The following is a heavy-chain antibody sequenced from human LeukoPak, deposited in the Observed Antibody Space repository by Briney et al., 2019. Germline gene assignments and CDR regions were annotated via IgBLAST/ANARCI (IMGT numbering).Heavy chain of an antibody. V-gene: IGHV3-43*02. CDR3: ARGLRSSGYYYLFDY. CDR1: GFTFDDYD. D-gene: IGHD3-22*01. J-gene: IGHJ4*02. CDR2: ISGDGSAT. Sequence: GGSLRLSCAASGFTFDDYDMHWVRQAPGKGLEWVSLISGDGSATYYADSVKGRFTISRDNSKNSLYLQMNSLRAEDTAVYYCARGLRSSGYYYLFDYWGQGALVTVSS.